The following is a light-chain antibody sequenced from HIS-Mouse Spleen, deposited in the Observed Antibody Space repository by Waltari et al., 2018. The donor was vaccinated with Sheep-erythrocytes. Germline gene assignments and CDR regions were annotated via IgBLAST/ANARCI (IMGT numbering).Light chain of an antibody. CDR3: SSYTSSSTWV. J-gene: IGLJ3*02. CDR1: SSDVGGYNY. V-gene: IGLV2-14*01. Sequence: QSALTQPRSVSGSPGQSVTISCTGTSSDVGGYNYVSCYQQHPGKAPKLIIYEVRNRPSGVSNRFSGSKSGNTASLTISGLQAEDEADYYCSSYTSSSTWVFGGGTKLTVL. CDR2: EVR.